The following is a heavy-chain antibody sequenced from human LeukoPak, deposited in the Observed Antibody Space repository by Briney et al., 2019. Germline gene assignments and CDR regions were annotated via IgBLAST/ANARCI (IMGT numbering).Heavy chain of an antibody. CDR3: VRDNLENQWLERSY. Sequence: GGSLRLSCAASGFTFSLYNMSWVRQAPGKGLEWVSQISASETSIKYADSVRGRFTIARDTVKNSVYLQMNSLRAEDTAIYYCVRDNLENQWLERSYWGQGTLVTVSS. CDR2: ISASETSI. CDR1: GFTFSLYN. V-gene: IGHV3-48*03. J-gene: IGHJ4*02. D-gene: IGHD6-19*01.